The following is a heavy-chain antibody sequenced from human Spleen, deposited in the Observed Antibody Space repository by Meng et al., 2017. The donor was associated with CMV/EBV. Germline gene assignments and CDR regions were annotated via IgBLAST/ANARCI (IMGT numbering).Heavy chain of an antibody. D-gene: IGHD6-13*01. CDR1: RFTFSDAW. CDR3: ATELAAGY. J-gene: IGHJ4*02. Sequence: GESLKISCAASRFTFSDAWMTWVRQAPGKGLEWVSYISSSGSTIYYADSVKGRFTISRDNAKNTVYLQMNSLTAEDTAVYYCATELAAGYWGQGALVTVSS. V-gene: IGHV3-11*04. CDR2: ISSSGSTI.